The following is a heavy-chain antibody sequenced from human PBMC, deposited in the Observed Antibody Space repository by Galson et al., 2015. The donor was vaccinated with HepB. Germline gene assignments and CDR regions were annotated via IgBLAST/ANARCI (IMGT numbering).Heavy chain of an antibody. CDR2: TYWDDTK. D-gene: IGHD4-11*01. CDR1: GFSVTNNGVA. Sequence: PALVKPTQTLTLTCTCSGFSVTNNGVAVAWIRQPPGKALEWLTTTYWDDTKTFSPSLESRLTFTIDSSKNQVVLTLANVDPVDTATYFCAYSQTTVTSAFDIWGPGTMVTVSS. CDR3: AYSQTTVTSAFDI. J-gene: IGHJ3*02. V-gene: IGHV2-5*02.